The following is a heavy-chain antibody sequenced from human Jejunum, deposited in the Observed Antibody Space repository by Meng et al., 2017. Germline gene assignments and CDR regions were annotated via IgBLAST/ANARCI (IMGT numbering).Heavy chain of an antibody. CDR1: GSSFSSYW. CDR3: ASSFGSGSYRVAYFNY. V-gene: IGHV3-7*01. CDR2: IKQDGSEK. D-gene: IGHD3-10*01. Sequence: GESLKISCAASGSSFSSYWINWVRQAPAKGLEWVANIKQDGSEKYYVDSVKGRFTISRENAKTSLYLQMNSLRAEDTAVYYCASSFGSGSYRVAYFNYWGQGTLVTVSS. J-gene: IGHJ4*02.